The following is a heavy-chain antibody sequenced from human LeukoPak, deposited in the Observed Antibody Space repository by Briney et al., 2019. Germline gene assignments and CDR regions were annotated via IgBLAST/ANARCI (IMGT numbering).Heavy chain of an antibody. CDR3: ARDRDYSNTERGFDY. D-gene: IGHD4-11*01. CDR1: GYTFTDYY. CDR2: INPNSGET. V-gene: IGHV1-2*02. J-gene: IGHJ4*02. Sequence: ASVKVSCKTSGYTFTDYYIHWVRQAPGQGLEWMGWINPNSGETNSAQKFQGRGTMTGDTSISTAYMELSRGTSDDTAVYYCARDRDYSNTERGFDYWGQGTLVTVSS.